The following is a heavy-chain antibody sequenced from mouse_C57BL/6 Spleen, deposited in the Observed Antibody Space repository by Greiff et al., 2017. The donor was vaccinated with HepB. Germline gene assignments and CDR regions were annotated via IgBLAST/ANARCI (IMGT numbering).Heavy chain of an antibody. D-gene: IGHD1-1*01. J-gene: IGHJ2*01. V-gene: IGHV14-2*01. CDR1: GFNIKDYY. CDR3: ARGGSSSFYYFDY. Sequence: DVKLQESGAELVKPGASVKLSCTASGFNIKDYYMHWVKQRTEQGLEWIGRIDPEDGETKYAPKFQGKATITADTSSNTAYLQLSSLTSEDTAVYYCARGGSSSFYYFDYWGQGTTLTVSS. CDR2: IDPEDGET.